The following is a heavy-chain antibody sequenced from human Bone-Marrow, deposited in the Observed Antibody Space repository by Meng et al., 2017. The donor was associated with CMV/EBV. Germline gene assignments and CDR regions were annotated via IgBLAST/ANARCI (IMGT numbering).Heavy chain of an antibody. Sequence: SETLSLTCAVYGGSFSGYYWSWIRQPPGKGLEWIGEINHSGSTNYNPSLKSRVTISVDTSKNQFSLKLSSVTAADTAVYYCARVGYYDSSGNYDYWGHGTLVTVSS. V-gene: IGHV4-34*01. D-gene: IGHD3-22*01. J-gene: IGHJ4*01. CDR3: ARVGYYDSSGNYDY. CDR1: GGSFSGYY. CDR2: INHSGST.